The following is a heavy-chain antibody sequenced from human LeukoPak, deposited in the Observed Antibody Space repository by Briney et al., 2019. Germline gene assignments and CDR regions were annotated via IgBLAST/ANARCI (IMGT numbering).Heavy chain of an antibody. CDR2: ISYDGSNK. V-gene: IGHV3-30*04. D-gene: IGHD3-3*01. Sequence: GGSLRLSCAASGFTFSSYAMHWVRQAPGKGLEWVAVISYDGSNKYYADSVKGRFTISRDNSKNTLYLQMNSLRAEDTAVYYCARGYYDFWSGNHNDAFDIWGQGTMVTVSS. CDR1: GFTFSSYA. J-gene: IGHJ3*02. CDR3: ARGYYDFWSGNHNDAFDI.